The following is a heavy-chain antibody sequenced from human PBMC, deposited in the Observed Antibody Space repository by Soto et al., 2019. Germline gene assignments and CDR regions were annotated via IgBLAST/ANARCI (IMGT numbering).Heavy chain of an antibody. CDR3: TKARRGYCIIPTCYDYYYYGRAV. D-gene: IGHD2-2*01. J-gene: IGHJ6*02. CDR2: IRSKAYGGTT. CDR1: GFTFGDYA. Sequence: PGGSLRLSCTASGFTFGDYAMSWFRQAPGKGLEWVGFIRSKAYGGTTEYAASVKGRFTISRDDSKSIAYLQMNSLKTEDTAVYYLTKARRGYCIIPTCYDYYYYGRAVWGQGPTATVP. V-gene: IGHV3-49*03.